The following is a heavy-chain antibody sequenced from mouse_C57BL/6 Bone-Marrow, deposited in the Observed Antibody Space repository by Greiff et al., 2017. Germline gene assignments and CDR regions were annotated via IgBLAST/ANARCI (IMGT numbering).Heavy chain of an antibody. D-gene: IGHD2-5*01. J-gene: IGHJ4*01. CDR1: GYTFTSYG. Sequence: QVQLQQSGAELARPGASVKLSCKASGYTFTSYGISWVKQRTGQGLEWIGEIYPRSGNTYYNEKFKGKATLTADKSSSTAYMELRSLTSEDSAVYFCARYSNYVNCARDYWGQGTSVTVSS. CDR3: ARYSNYVNCARDY. V-gene: IGHV1-81*01. CDR2: IYPRSGNT.